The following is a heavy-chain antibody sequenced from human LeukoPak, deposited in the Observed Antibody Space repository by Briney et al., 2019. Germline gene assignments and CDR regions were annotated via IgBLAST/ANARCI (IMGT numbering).Heavy chain of an antibody. D-gene: IGHD3-22*01. CDR3: AKAPSGGGYYDSSGYYEELDYGMDV. CDR1: GFTFDDYA. J-gene: IGHJ6*02. CDR2: ISWDSGSI. V-gene: IGHV3-9*01. Sequence: GGSLRLSCAASGFTFDDYAMHWVRQAPGKGLEWVSGISWDSGSIGYADSVKGRSTISRDNAKNSLYLQMNSLRAEDTALYYCAKAPSGGGYYDSSGYYEELDYGMDVWGQGTTVTVSS.